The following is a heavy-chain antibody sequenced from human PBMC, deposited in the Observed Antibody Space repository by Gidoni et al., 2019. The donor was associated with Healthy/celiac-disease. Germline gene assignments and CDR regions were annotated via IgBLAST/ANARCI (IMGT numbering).Heavy chain of an antibody. Sequence: QVQLVESGGCLVKPGGSLRLSCAASGFTFSDYYMSWIRQAPGKGLEWVSYISSSSSYTNYADSVKGRFTISRDNAKNSLYLQMNSLRAEDTAVYYCARLGCSSTSCFYYMDVWGKGTTVTVSS. V-gene: IGHV3-11*06. CDR1: GFTFSDYY. CDR2: ISSSSSYT. D-gene: IGHD2-2*01. J-gene: IGHJ6*03. CDR3: ARLGCSSTSCFYYMDV.